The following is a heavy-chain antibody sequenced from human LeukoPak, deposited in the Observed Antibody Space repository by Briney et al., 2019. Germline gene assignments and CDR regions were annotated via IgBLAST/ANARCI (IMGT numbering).Heavy chain of an antibody. J-gene: IGHJ4*02. D-gene: IGHD6-6*01. CDR1: GGSISSGDYY. Sequence: PSQTLSPTCTVSGGSISSGDYYWSWIRQPPGKGLEWIGYIYYSGNTNSNPSLKSRVTISLDTSKNQFSLKLSSVTAADTAVYYCARAREFSSSSGRAYYFDYWGQGTLVTVSS. CDR2: IYYSGNT. CDR3: ARAREFSSSSGRAYYFDY. V-gene: IGHV4-30-4*01.